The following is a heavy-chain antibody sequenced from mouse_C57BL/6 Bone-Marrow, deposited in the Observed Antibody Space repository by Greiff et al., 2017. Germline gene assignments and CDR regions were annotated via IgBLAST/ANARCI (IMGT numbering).Heavy chain of an antibody. CDR1: GYTFTSYW. CDR3: ARGESYYSKGAY. V-gene: IGHV1-50*01. D-gene: IGHD2-5*01. Sequence: VQLQQPGAELVKPGASVKLSCKASGYTFTSYWMQWVKQRPGQGLEWIGEIDPSDSYTNYNQKFTGKATLTVDTSSSTAYMQPSSLTSEDSAVYYCARGESYYSKGAYWGQWTLVTVSA. J-gene: IGHJ3*01. CDR2: IDPSDSYT.